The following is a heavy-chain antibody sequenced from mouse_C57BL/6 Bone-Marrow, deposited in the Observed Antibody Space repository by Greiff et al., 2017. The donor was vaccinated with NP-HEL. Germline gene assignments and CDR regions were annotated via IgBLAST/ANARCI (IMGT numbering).Heavy chain of an antibody. Sequence: EVKLMESGGDLVKPGGSLKLSCAASGFTFSSYGMSWVRQTPDKRLEWVATISSGGSYTYYPDSVKGRFTISRDNAKNTLYLQMSSLKSEDTAMYYCARDSDLLSSFSYWGQGTTLTVSS. J-gene: IGHJ2*01. V-gene: IGHV5-6*01. CDR3: ARDSDLLSSFSY. CDR1: GFTFSSYG. CDR2: ISSGGSYT. D-gene: IGHD1-1*02.